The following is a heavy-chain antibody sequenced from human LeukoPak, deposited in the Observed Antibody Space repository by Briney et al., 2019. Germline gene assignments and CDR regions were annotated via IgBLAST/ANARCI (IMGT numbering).Heavy chain of an antibody. J-gene: IGHJ4*02. CDR1: GFTFDNYA. CDR3: AKVRGTYSSGYFFDY. D-gene: IGHD6-19*01. Sequence: GRSLRLSCAASGFTFDNYAMHWVRQAPGKGLEWLSIISWNSGYIGYADSVKGRFTISRDNAKKSLDLQMNSLRAEDTAFYFCAKVRGTYSSGYFFDYWGQGTLVTVSS. V-gene: IGHV3-9*01. CDR2: ISWNSGYI.